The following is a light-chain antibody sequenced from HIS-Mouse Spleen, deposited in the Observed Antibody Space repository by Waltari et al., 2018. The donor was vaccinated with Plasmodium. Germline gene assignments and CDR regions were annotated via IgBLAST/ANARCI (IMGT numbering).Light chain of an antibody. CDR3: QVWDSSSDHPV. CDR2: DDG. V-gene: IGLV3-21*02. Sequence: SYVLTPPPSESVAPGQTARITCGGNNIGRKSVHWYQQKPGQAPVLVVYDDGDRPSGIPARFSGSNSGNTATLTISRVEAGDEADYYCQVWDSSSDHPVFGGGTKLTVL. CDR1: NIGRKS. J-gene: IGLJ2*01.